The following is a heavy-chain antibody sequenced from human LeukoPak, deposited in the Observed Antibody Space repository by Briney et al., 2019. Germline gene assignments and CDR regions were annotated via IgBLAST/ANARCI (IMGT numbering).Heavy chain of an antibody. CDR1: GFNFRTFS. CDR2: ISSTSSYI. J-gene: IGHJ1*01. D-gene: IGHD2-21*02. Sequence: GESLRLSCVVSGFNFRTFSMNWVRQIPGKGPEWVSSISSTSSYIYYGDAVRGRFTVFRDNAKNSVYLQMNSLRVEDTAVYYCTSWGDTTAEYFQRWGQGTLVTVSS. CDR3: TSWGDTTAEYFQR. V-gene: IGHV3-21*06.